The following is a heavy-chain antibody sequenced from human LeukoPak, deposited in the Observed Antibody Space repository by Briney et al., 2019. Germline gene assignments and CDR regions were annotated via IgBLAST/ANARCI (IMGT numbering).Heavy chain of an antibody. J-gene: IGHJ3*02. CDR2: IYYSGST. D-gene: IGHD3-22*01. Sequence: SETLSLTCTVSGGSISSGGYYWSWIRQHPGKGLEWIGYIYYSGSTYYNPSLKSRVTISVDTSKNQFSLKLSSVTAADTAVYYCARMYYYDSSGYHGDAFDIWGQGTMVTASS. V-gene: IGHV4-31*03. CDR1: GGSISSGGYY. CDR3: ARMYYYDSSGYHGDAFDI.